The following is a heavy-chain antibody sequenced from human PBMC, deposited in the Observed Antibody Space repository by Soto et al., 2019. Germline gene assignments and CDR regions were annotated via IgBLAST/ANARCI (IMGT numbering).Heavy chain of an antibody. CDR1: GFTFTNFA. Sequence: PGGSLRLSCAASGFTFTNFAMVWVRQAPGKGLEWVSGISASSSAYYADSVRGRFTISRDNSKNTLYLQMNSLRAEDTATYFCAKLFIYDFVPTPYCVFDVRGRGTLVTVSS. CDR3: AKLFIYDFVPTPYCVFDV. D-gene: IGHD3-16*01. V-gene: IGHV3-23*01. CDR2: ISASSSA. J-gene: IGHJ3*01.